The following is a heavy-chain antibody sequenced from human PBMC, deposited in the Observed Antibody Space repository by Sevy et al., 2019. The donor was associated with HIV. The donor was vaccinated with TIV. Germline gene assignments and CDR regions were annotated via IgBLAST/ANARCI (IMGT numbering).Heavy chain of an antibody. CDR2: IYSDGST. D-gene: IGHD3-22*01. CDR3: ANHASDYDSSGYLERDAFDI. CDR1: GFTVSDNY. V-gene: IGHV3-53*01. J-gene: IGHJ3*02. Sequence: GGSLRLSCAASGFTVSDNYMSWVRQAPGKGLEWVSVIYSDGSTYYADSVKGRFTISRDNSKNTLYLQMNSLRVEDTAVYYCANHASDYDSSGYLERDAFDIWGQGTMVTVSS.